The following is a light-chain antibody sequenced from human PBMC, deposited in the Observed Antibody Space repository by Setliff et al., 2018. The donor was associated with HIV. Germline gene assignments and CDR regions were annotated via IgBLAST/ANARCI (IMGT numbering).Light chain of an antibody. V-gene: IGLV2-14*03. CDR2: DVS. CDR3: SSYAGTYIMI. Sequence: QSVLIQPASVSGSPGQSVTVSCTGTSSDVGSYDFVSWYQQLPGKAPKLLIYDVSDRPSGVSHRFSGSKSGNTASLTISGLQSEDEADYFCSSYAGTYIMIFGGGTK. CDR1: SSDVGSYDF. J-gene: IGLJ2*01.